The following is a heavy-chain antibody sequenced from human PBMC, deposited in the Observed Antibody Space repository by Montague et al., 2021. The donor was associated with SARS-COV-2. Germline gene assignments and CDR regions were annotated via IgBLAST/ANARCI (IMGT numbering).Heavy chain of an antibody. CDR1: GGSISSGGYY. V-gene: IGHV4-31*03. D-gene: IGHD3-22*01. CDR2: IDYGGST. CDR3: ARARITVIVVVNAFDI. J-gene: IGHJ3*02. Sequence: TLSLTCTVSGGSISSGGYYWSWIRQHPGKGLEWIGYIDYGGSTYYXXXLKSRVTLSVDTSKNQFSLKLSSVTAADTAVYYCARARITVIVVVNAFDIWGQGTLVTVSS.